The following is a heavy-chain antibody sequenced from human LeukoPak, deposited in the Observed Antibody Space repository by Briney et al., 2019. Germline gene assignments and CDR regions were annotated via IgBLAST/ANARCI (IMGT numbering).Heavy chain of an antibody. CDR2: IIPIFGTA. V-gene: IGHV1-69*05. CDR1: GGTFSSYA. Sequence: SVKVSCKASGGTFSSYAISWVRQAPGQGLEWMGGIIPIFGTANYAQKFRGRVTITTDESTSTAYMELSSLRSEDTAVYYCARTQYGGYDPVYFDYWGQGTLVTVSS. CDR3: ARTQYGGYDPVYFDY. J-gene: IGHJ4*02. D-gene: IGHD5-12*01.